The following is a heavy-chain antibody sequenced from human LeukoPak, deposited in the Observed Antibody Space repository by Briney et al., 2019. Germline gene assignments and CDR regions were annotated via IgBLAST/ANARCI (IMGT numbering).Heavy chain of an antibody. D-gene: IGHD2-21*01. CDR1: GFTFSSYG. V-gene: IGHV3-30*18. Sequence: GGSLRLSCAASGFTFSSYGMHWVRQAPGKGLEWVAVISYDGSNKYYADSVKGRFTISRDNSKNTLYLQMNSLRADDTAVYYCVKIAPDLPWGQGTLVTVS. CDR2: ISYDGSNK. CDR3: VKIAPDLP. J-gene: IGHJ5*02.